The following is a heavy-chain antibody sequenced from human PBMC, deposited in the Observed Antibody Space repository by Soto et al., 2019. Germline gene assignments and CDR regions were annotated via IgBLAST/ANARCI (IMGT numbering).Heavy chain of an antibody. CDR3: ARSVFP. V-gene: IGHV4-31*03. Sequence: QVQLQESGPGLVKPSQTLSLTCTVSGGSISSGGYYWNWIRQHPGKGLEWIGYIYYSGSTYYIPPLTSRLTVSLDTSKDQFSLKLSSVTAADTAVYSCARSVFPWGQGTLVTVSS. J-gene: IGHJ5*02. D-gene: IGHD2-8*01. CDR2: IYYSGST. CDR1: GGSISSGGYY.